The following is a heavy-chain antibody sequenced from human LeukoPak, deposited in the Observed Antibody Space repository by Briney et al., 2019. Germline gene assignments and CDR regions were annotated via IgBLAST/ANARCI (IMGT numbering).Heavy chain of an antibody. D-gene: IGHD3-10*01. J-gene: IGHJ4*02. Sequence: SVTVSCTASGGTFSSYAISWVRQAPGQGLEWMGGIIPIFGTANYAQKFQGRVTITADESTSTAYMELSSLRSEDTAVYYCARDYYGSGSPFDYWGQGTLVTVSS. CDR3: ARDYYGSGSPFDY. CDR1: GGTFSSYA. V-gene: IGHV1-69*13. CDR2: IIPIFGTA.